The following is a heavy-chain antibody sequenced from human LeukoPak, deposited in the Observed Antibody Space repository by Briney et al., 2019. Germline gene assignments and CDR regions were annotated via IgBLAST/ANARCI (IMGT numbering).Heavy chain of an antibody. CDR3: AKGVRLWFAFYFDF. D-gene: IGHD3-10*01. Sequence: GGSLRLSCAASDCTLSNYAMSWFRQAPGKGLEWVSSISGNGYNTYYADSVKDRFTISGDSSTNTLNLQMHSLRAEDTAVYYCAKGVRLWFAFYFDFWGQGTLVTVSS. CDR2: ISGNGYNT. J-gene: IGHJ4*02. V-gene: IGHV3-23*01. CDR1: DCTLSNYA.